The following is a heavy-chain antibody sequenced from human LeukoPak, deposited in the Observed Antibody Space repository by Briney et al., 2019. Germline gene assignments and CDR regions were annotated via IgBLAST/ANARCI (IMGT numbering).Heavy chain of an antibody. J-gene: IGHJ4*02. D-gene: IGHD6-6*01. CDR3: ARDIAARDDY. CDR2: IIPIFGIA. V-gene: IGHV1-69*04. CDR1: GGTFTSNA. Sequence: ASVKVSCKASGGTFTSNAISWVRQAPGQGLEWVGRIIPIFGIANYAQKFQGRVTITADKSTSTAYMELSSRRSEDTAVYYCARDIAARDDYWGQGTLVTVSS.